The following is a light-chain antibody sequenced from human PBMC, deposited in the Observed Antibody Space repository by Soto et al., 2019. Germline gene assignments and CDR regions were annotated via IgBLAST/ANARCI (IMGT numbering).Light chain of an antibody. CDR2: KAS. CDR1: QSISSH. Sequence: IQMTQSPSSLSASVGDRVTITCRASQSISSHLNWYQQKPGKAPKLLIYKASTLKSGVPSRFSGSGSGTEFTLTISSLQPDDFATYYCQHYNSYSEAFGQGTKVDIK. V-gene: IGKV1-5*03. CDR3: QHYNSYSEA. J-gene: IGKJ1*01.